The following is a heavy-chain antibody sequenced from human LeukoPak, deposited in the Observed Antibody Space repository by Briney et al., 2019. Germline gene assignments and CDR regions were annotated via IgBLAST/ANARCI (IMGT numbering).Heavy chain of an antibody. V-gene: IGHV4-39*07. J-gene: IGHJ4*02. CDR3: ARAGGYGLIDY. CDR2: IYYSGST. CDR1: GGSISSSSYY. D-gene: IGHD5-18*01. Sequence: SETLSLTCTVSGGSISSSSYYWGWIRQPPGKGLEWIGSIYYSGSTYYNPSLKSRVTISVDTSKNQFSLKVGSMAAADTAVYYCARAGGYGLIDYWGQGTMVTVSS.